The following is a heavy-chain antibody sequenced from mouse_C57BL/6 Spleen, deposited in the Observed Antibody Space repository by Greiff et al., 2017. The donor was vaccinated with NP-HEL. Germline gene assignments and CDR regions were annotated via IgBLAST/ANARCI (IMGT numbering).Heavy chain of an antibody. CDR1: GYTFTDYE. CDR2: IDPETGGT. CDR3: TRLANYAMDY. J-gene: IGHJ4*01. D-gene: IGHD1-1*01. V-gene: IGHV1-15*01. Sequence: VQLQQSGAELVRPGASVTLSCKASGYTFTDYEMHWVKQTPVHGLEWIGAIDPETGGTAYNQKFKGKAILTADKSSSTAYMELRSLTSEDSAVYYCTRLANYAMDYWGQGTSVTVSS.